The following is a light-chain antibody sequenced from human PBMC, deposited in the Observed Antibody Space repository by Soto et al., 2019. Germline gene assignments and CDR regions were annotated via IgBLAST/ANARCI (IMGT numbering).Light chain of an antibody. CDR3: QQYNNWPT. CDR2: GAS. J-gene: IGKJ3*01. CDR1: QSVSSN. Sequence: EIVMTQSPATLSVSPGERATLSCRASQSVSSNLAWYQHKPGQAPRILLYGASTRATGIPARFSGSGSGTEFTLTISSLQSEDFAVYYCQQYNNWPTFGPGTKVDIK. V-gene: IGKV3-15*01.